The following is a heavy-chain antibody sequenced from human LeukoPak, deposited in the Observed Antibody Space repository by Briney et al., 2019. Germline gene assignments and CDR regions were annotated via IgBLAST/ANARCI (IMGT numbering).Heavy chain of an antibody. CDR3: ASSPSYSSSWYALDS. CDR2: IGTTGDT. V-gene: IGHV3-13*01. Sequence: GGPLRLSCAASGFTISSYDMHWVRQATGKGLEWVSAIGTTGDTYYSQSVRGRFTISRENAKNSLFLQMNSLRAGDAAVYFCASSPSYSSSWYALDSWGQGTLVTVSS. CDR1: GFTISSYD. J-gene: IGHJ4*02. D-gene: IGHD6-13*01.